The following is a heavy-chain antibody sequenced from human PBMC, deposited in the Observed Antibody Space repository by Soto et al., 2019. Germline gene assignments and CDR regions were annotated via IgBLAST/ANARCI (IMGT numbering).Heavy chain of an antibody. D-gene: IGHD1-26*01. V-gene: IGHV3-23*01. CDR3: AKSQGDRRTPADY. Sequence: SLRLSCAASGFTFSSYAMSWVRQAPGKGLEWVSAISGSGGSTYYADSVKGRFTISRDNSKNTLYLQMNSLRAEDTAVYYCAKSQGDRRTPADYWGQGTLVTVSS. CDR2: ISGSGGST. J-gene: IGHJ4*02. CDR1: GFTFSSYA.